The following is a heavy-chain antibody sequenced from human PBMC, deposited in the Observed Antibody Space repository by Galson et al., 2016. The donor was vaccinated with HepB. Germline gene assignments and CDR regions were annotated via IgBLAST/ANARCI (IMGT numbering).Heavy chain of an antibody. Sequence: SLRLSCAASGFTFSYYTMKWVRQAPGKGLEWVSSISSSGTYTYYADSVKGRFTISRDNAKNSLYLQMNSLRAEDTALYYCARGGGQGLLQEVYWGQGTLVTVST. CDR1: GFTFSYYT. J-gene: IGHJ4*02. D-gene: IGHD3-22*01. CDR3: ARGGGQGLLQEVY. V-gene: IGHV3-21*01. CDR2: ISSSGTYT.